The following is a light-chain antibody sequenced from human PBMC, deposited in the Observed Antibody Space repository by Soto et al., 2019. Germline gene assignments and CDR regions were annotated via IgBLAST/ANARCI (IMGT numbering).Light chain of an antibody. J-gene: IGLJ1*01. V-gene: IGLV4-69*02. CDR2: VNSDGSH. CDR1: SGYNSYA. Sequence: QSVLTQSPSASASLGASVKLTCTLSSGYNSYAIAWHQQQPEKGPRYLMKVNSDGSHSKGDGIPDRFSGSSSGAERYLTISSLQSEDEADYYCQTWGTGIHVFGTGTKLTVL. CDR3: QTWGTGIHV.